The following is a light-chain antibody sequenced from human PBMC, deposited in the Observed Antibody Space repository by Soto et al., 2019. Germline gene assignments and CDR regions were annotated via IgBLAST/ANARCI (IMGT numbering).Light chain of an antibody. CDR1: QSISSW. CDR2: KAS. Sequence: DIHMTHSPSTLSASLVDRVTIACRASQSISSWLAWYQQKPGKAPKLLIYKASSLESGVPSRFSGSGSGTEFTLTISSLQSDDFAVYYCQQYNNWPPTFGQGTKVDIK. CDR3: QQYNNWPPT. V-gene: IGKV1-5*03. J-gene: IGKJ1*01.